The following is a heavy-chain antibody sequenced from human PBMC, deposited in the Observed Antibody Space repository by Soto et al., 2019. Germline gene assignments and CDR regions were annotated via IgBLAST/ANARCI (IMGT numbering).Heavy chain of an antibody. V-gene: IGHV1-46*01. J-gene: IGHJ1*01. Sequence: GLEWMGIINPSGGSTSYAQKFQGRVTMTRDTSTSTVYMELSSLRSEDTAVYYWGKNIEARQVESFQPWGKATWSPSPQ. CDR2: INPSGGST. D-gene: IGHD6-6*01. CDR3: GKNIEARQVESFQP.